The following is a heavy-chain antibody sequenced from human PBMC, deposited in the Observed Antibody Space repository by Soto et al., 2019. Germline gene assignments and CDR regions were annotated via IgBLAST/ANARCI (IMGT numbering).Heavy chain of an antibody. Sequence: SETLSLTCTVSGGSISSSYWSWIRQPPGKGLEWIGYIYYSGSTYYNPSLKSRVTISVDTSKNQFSLKLSSVTAADTAVYYCARAPDYYDSSGSLGNYYYGMDVWGQGTTVTVSS. CDR3: ARAPDYYDSSGSLGNYYYGMDV. J-gene: IGHJ6*02. CDR1: GGSISSSY. D-gene: IGHD3-22*01. V-gene: IGHV4-30-4*01. CDR2: IYYSGST.